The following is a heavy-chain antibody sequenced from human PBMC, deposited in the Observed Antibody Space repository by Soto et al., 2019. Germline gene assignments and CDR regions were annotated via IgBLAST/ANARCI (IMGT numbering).Heavy chain of an antibody. CDR3: ASGYCSSTSCEGWDYYYYYGMDV. CDR2: ISAYNGNT. CDR1: GYTFTSYG. D-gene: IGHD2-2*01. Sequence: ASVKVSCKASGYTFTSYGISWVRQAPGQGLEWMGWISAYNGNTNYAQKLQGRVTITADESTSTAYMELSSLRSEDTAVYYCASGYCSSTSCEGWDYYYYYGMDVWGQGTTVTVTS. J-gene: IGHJ6*02. V-gene: IGHV1-18*04.